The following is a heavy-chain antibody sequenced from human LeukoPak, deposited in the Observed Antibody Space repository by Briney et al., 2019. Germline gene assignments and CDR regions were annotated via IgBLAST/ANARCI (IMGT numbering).Heavy chain of an antibody. J-gene: IGHJ6*04. Sequence: GGSLRLSCAASGLTFSNYGMSWVRQAPGKGLEWVSSIIGSGGSTNYADSVKGRFTISRDNGNKMLYLQMSSLRAEDTAVYYCAKDLSYNDYAVLYDMDVWGKGTTVTVSS. CDR1: GLTFSNYG. CDR2: IIGSGGST. D-gene: IGHD4-17*01. V-gene: IGHV3-23*01. CDR3: AKDLSYNDYAVLYDMDV.